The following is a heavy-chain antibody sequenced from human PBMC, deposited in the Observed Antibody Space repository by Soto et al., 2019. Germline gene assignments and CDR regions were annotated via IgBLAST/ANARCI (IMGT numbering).Heavy chain of an antibody. CDR1: GGTFSSYA. V-gene: IGHV1-69*13. Sequence: SVKVSCKASGGTFSSYAISWVRQAPGQGLEWMGGIIPIFGTANYAQKFQGRVTITADESTSTAYMELSSLRSEDTAVYYCARYILTGYHFYYYYGMDVWGQGTTVTVSS. CDR3: ARYILTGYHFYYYYGMDV. D-gene: IGHD3-9*01. J-gene: IGHJ6*02. CDR2: IIPIFGTA.